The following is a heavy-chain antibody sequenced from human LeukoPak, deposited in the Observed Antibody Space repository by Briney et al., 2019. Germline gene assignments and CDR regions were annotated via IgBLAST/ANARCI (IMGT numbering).Heavy chain of an antibody. J-gene: IGHJ4*02. CDR1: GFTFSSYN. CDR3: ARDPPFDY. CDR2: ISISGTYI. V-gene: IGHV3-21*01. Sequence: PGGSLRLSCAASGFTFSSYNMNWVRQAPGKGLEWVSSISISGTYIYYADSVKGRLTISRDNAKNSLYLQMNSLRADDTAMYYCARDPPFDYWGQGALGTVSS.